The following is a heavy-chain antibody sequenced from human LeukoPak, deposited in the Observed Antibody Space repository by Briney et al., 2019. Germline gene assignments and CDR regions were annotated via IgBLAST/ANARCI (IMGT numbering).Heavy chain of an antibody. Sequence: GGSLRLSCEASGFTFSSCALSCVRQAPGEGLAWVSAISGGGGKTWYADSVKGRFTISRDNSKNTLYLQMNSLRAEDTALYYCAKDPIVFNSGDYYLGAFNIWGQGAMVTVSS. J-gene: IGHJ3*02. D-gene: IGHD1-26*01. CDR2: ISGGGGKT. CDR1: GFTFSSCA. V-gene: IGHV3-23*01. CDR3: AKDPIVFNSGDYYLGAFNI.